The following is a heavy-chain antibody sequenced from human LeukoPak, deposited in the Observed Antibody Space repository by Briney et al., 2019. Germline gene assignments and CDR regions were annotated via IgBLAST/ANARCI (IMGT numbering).Heavy chain of an antibody. J-gene: IGHJ4*02. V-gene: IGHV1-18*01. CDR2: VSGYTANT. Sequence: ASVKVSCKTSGYTFTTYGVSWVRQAPGQGLECMGWVSGYTANTNYAERFQGRVTMTTDTSTSTVYLELTSLRSDDTAVYYCARGEVSASLYYFDFWGQGTLVTVS. CDR1: GYTFTTYG. CDR3: ARGEVSASLYYFDF. D-gene: IGHD2-2*01.